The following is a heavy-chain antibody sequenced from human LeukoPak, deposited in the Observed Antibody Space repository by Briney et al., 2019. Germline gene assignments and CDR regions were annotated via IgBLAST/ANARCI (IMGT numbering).Heavy chain of an antibody. V-gene: IGHV3-21*06. CDR2: ISKTTTNI. D-gene: IGHD4-17*01. J-gene: IGHJ4*02. CDR1: GFTFRSYN. Sequence: GGSLRLSCAASGFTFRSYNMNWVRQAPGKGLEWVSFISKTTTNIYYGDSVRGRFTISRDNAKNSIHLQMSSLRAEDSAVYYCVRGDGDLFDYWGQGTLVSVSS. CDR3: VRGDGDLFDY.